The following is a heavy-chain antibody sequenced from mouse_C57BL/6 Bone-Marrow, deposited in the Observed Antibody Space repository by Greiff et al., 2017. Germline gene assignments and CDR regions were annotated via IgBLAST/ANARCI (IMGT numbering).Heavy chain of an antibody. CDR1: GYTFTGYW. Sequence: VKLMESGAELMKPGASVKLSCKATGYTFTGYWIEWVKQRPGHGLEWIGEILPGSGSTNYNEKFKGKATFTADTSSNTAYMQLSSLTTEDSAIYYCARDSHYYGSSYDYFDYWGQGTTLTVSS. J-gene: IGHJ2*01. V-gene: IGHV1-9*01. CDR3: ARDSHYYGSSYDYFDY. CDR2: ILPGSGST. D-gene: IGHD1-1*01.